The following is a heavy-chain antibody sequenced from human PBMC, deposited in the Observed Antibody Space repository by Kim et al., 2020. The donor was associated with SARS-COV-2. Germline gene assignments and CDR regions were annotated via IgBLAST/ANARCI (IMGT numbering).Heavy chain of an antibody. J-gene: IGHJ4*02. CDR3: ARNMVRGVIITRGFDY. Sequence: ASVKVSCKASGYTFTSYYMHWVRQAPGQGLEWMGIINPSGGSTSYAQKFQGRVTMTRDTSTSTVYMELSSLRSEDTAVYYCARNMVRGVIITRGFDYWGQGTLVTVSS. V-gene: IGHV1-46*01. CDR1: GYTFTSYY. D-gene: IGHD3-10*01. CDR2: INPSGGST.